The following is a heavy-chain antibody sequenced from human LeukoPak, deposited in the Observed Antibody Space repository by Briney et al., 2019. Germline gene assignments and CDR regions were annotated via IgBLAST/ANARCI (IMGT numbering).Heavy chain of an antibody. CDR3: ARASWGSGSYFASYYYYMDV. V-gene: IGHV4-4*07. CDR2: IYTNGST. Sequence: SETLSLTCTVSGGSISSYYWSWIRQPAGKGLEWIGRIYTNGSTNYNPSLKSRVTMSVDTSKNQFSLKLSSVTAADTAVYYCARASWGSGSYFASYYYYMDVWGKGTTVTISS. CDR1: GGSISSYY. J-gene: IGHJ6*03. D-gene: IGHD3-10*01.